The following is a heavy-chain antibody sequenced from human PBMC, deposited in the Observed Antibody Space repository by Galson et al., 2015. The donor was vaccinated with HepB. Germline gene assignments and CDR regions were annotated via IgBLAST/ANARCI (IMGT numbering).Heavy chain of an antibody. V-gene: IGHV5-51*01. D-gene: IGHD6-19*01. CDR3: ARRGKPGYSSGWYNY. CDR1: GYSFTTYW. Sequence: QSGAEVKKPGESLKISCKGSGYSFTTYWIGWVRQMPGKGLERMGIIYPGDSDTRYSPSFQGRVTISVDKSISTAYLQWSSLKASDTAMYYCARRGKPGYSSGWYNYWGQGTLVTVSS. CDR2: IYPGDSDT. J-gene: IGHJ4*02.